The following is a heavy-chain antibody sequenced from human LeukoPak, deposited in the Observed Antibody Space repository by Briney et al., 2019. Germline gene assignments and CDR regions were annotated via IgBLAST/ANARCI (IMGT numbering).Heavy chain of an antibody. D-gene: IGHD4-17*01. CDR1: GYTFTNHD. V-gene: IGHV1-8*01. J-gene: IGHJ4*02. CDR3: ARDFRHADYPVFDY. Sequence: ASVKVSCKASGYTFTNHDINWVRQATGQGLEWMGYMDPDSGNTGYAQKFQGRVTMTRNTSISTAYLEVNSLTSDDTAVYYCARDFRHADYPVFDYWGQGTVVTVSS. CDR2: MDPDSGNT.